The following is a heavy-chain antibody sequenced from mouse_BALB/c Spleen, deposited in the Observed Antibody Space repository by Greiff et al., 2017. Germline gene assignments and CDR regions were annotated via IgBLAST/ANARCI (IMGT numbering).Heavy chain of an antibody. D-gene: IGHD2-2*01. J-gene: IGHJ3*01. CDR2: IYPGSGST. V-gene: IGHV1-55*01. Sequence: QVQLQQPGAELVKPGTSVKLSCKASGYNFTSYWINWVKLRPGQGLEWIGDIYPGSGSTNYNEKFKSKATLTVDTSSSTAYRQLSSLAAEDSALYYCARSDGYDERVWFAYWGQGTLVTVSA. CDR1: GYNFTSYW. CDR3: ARSDGYDERVWFAY.